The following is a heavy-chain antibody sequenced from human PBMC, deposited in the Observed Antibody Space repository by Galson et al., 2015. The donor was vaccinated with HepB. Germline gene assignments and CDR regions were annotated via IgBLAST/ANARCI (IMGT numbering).Heavy chain of an antibody. CDR1: GFTFSNAW. CDR2: IKSKTDGGTT. J-gene: IGHJ3*02. Sequence: SLRLSCAASGFTFSNAWMNWVRQAPGKGLEWVGRIKSKTDGGTTDYAAPVKGRFTISRDDSKNTLYLQMNSLKTEDTAVYYCTTDVTLTGREDIVVVPAAVSRPGDAFDIWGQGTMVTVSS. CDR3: TTDVTLTGREDIVVVPAAVSRPGDAFDI. D-gene: IGHD2-2*01. V-gene: IGHV3-15*07.